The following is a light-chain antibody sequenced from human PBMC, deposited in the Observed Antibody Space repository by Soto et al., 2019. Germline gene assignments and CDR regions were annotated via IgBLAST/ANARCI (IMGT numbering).Light chain of an antibody. CDR3: QQYDNFPRAIN. V-gene: IGKV1-33*01. CDR1: QGIRSY. Sequence: IQLTQSPSSLSASVGDRVAITCRAIQGIRSYLAWYQQKPGKAPKLLIYDASNLETGVPSRFSGSGSGTDFTFTISSLQPEDIATYYCQQYDNFPRAINFGQGTRLEIK. CDR2: DAS. J-gene: IGKJ5*01.